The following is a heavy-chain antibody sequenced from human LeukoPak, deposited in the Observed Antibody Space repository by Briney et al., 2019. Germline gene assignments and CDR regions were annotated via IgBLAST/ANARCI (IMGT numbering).Heavy chain of an antibody. J-gene: IGHJ4*02. V-gene: IGHV4-31*03. Sequence: SETLSLTCTVSGGSISSGNYFWSWIRQHPGKGLEWIGYIFYSGNTYHNPSLKSRVTISLDTPKNQFSLKLSSVTAADTAVYYCARSGAADIGVTSSGDYFHYWGQGTLVIVSS. D-gene: IGHD5-12*01. CDR3: ARSGAADIGVTSSGDYFHY. CDR1: GGSISSGNYF. CDR2: IFYSGNT.